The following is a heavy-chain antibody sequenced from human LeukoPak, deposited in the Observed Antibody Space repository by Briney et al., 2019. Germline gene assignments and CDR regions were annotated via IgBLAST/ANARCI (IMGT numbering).Heavy chain of an antibody. V-gene: IGHV4-34*01. D-gene: IGHD5-24*01. CDR2: INHGGRT. Sequence: SGGSLRLSCAASGFTFSSDAMSWIRQSPGKGLEWIGEINHGGRTNYNPSLQSRVSISVDASQNQFSLTMTSVTAADTAVYYCGRGMTRWLQFRPLDYWGQGTLVTVSS. CDR1: GFTFSSDA. CDR3: GRGMTRWLQFRPLDY. J-gene: IGHJ4*02.